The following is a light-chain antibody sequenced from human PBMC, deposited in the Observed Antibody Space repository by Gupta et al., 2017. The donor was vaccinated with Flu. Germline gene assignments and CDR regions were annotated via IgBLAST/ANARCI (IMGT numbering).Light chain of an antibody. Sequence: EIVLTQSPDTLSLSPGERATLSCRASQSVTNNYLAWDQQKPGQAPRLLIYGASSRATGIQGRFSGSGAGTDFTLTSSRLETEDFVVYYCQDYTNSLFGGGTKVEIK. CDR1: QSVTNNY. J-gene: IGKJ4*01. V-gene: IGKV3-20*01. CDR2: GAS. CDR3: QDYTNSL.